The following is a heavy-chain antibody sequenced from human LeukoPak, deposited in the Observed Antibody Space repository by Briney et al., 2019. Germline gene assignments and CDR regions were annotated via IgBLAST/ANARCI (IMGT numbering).Heavy chain of an antibody. Sequence: PSETLSLTCTVSGGSISSGGYYWSWIRQHPGKGLEWIGYIYYNGSTYYNPSLKSRVTISVDTSKNQFSLKLSSVTAADTAVYYCASAYGGKGANLDYWGQGTLVTVSS. J-gene: IGHJ4*02. CDR2: IYYNGST. CDR3: ASAYGGKGANLDY. D-gene: IGHD4-23*01. V-gene: IGHV4-31*03. CDR1: GGSISSGGYY.